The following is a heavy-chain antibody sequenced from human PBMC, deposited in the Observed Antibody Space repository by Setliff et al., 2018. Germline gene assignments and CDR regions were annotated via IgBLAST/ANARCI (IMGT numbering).Heavy chain of an antibody. D-gene: IGHD4-4*01. V-gene: IGHV1-18*01. CDR3: ARDGNDYILF. Sequence: AASVKVSCKTSGYTFRSYGVSWVRQAPGQGLEWMGWISAYSGDTIYAQNYQGRVTMTTDTSTSTAYMELRSLRSDDTAVYYCARDGNDYILFWGQGTLVTVSS. J-gene: IGHJ4*02. CDR1: GYTFRSYG. CDR2: ISAYSGDT.